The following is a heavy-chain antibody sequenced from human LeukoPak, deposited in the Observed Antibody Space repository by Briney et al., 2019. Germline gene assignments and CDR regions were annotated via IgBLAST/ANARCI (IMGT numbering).Heavy chain of an antibody. Sequence: GASVKVSCKSSGYTFTSYYMYWVRQAPGQGLEWMGIINPSGGSTSYEQKFQGRVTMTRDTSTSTVYMELSSLRSEDTAVYYCARDSGMVRGTVDYWGQGTLVTVSS. V-gene: IGHV1-46*01. CDR1: GYTFTSYY. CDR2: INPSGGST. J-gene: IGHJ4*02. D-gene: IGHD3-10*01. CDR3: ARDSGMVRGTVDY.